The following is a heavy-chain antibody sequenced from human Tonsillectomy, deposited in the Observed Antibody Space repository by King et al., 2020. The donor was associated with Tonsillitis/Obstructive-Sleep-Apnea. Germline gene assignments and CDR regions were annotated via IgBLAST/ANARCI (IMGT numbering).Heavy chain of an antibody. CDR3: ARAATGSYYYHMDV. J-gene: IGHJ6*03. CDR1: GFTFSSYF. CDR2: MKQDGSEK. Sequence: QLVQSGGGFVQPGGSLRLSCAASGFTFSSYFMSWVSQAPGKGLEWVANMKQDGSEKKYVDSVKGRFSISRDNAKKFLYLQMNSLRVEDTALYYCARAATGSYYYHMDVWGKGTTVAVSS. D-gene: IGHD3-10*01. V-gene: IGHV3-7*04.